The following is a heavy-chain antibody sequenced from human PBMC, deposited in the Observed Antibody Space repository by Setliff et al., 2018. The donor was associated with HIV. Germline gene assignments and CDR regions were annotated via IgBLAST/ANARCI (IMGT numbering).Heavy chain of an antibody. CDR2: FDPEDGET. CDR1: GYTLTELS. CDR3: ATARSSGRYGYYYYMDA. V-gene: IGHV1-24*01. J-gene: IGHJ6*03. D-gene: IGHD1-26*01. Sequence: ASVKVSCKVSGYTLTELSRHWVRQAPGKGLEWMGGFDPEDGETIYAQKFQGRVTMTEDTSTDTAYMELSSLRSEDTAVYYCATARSSGRYGYYYYMDAWGKGTTVTVSS.